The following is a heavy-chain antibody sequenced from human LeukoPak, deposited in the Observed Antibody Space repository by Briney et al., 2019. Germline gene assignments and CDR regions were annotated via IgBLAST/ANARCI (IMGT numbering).Heavy chain of an antibody. CDR1: GGSLSSYF. CDR3: ARSHSVWTSFDY. V-gene: IGHV4-59*01. CDR2: IYYSGST. Sequence: SETLSLTCTVSGGSLSSYFWSWLRQPPGKGLEGIGYIYYSGSTNYNPSLKSRVTISVDTSKNQFSLKLSSVTAADTAVYYCARSHSVWTSFDYWGQGTLVTVSS. D-gene: IGHD3/OR15-3a*01. J-gene: IGHJ4*02.